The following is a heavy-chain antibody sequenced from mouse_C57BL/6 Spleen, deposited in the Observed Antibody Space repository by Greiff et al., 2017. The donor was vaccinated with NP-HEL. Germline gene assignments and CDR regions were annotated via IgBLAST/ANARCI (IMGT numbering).Heavy chain of an antibody. CDR3: ARDPSNYYCSSYKGYSMDY. CDR2: ISYDGSN. Sequence: EVKLQESGPGLVKPSQSLSLTCSVTGYSITSGYYWNWIRQFPGNKLEWMGFISYDGSNNYNPSLKNRTPITRDTSKNQFFLKLNTLTTEHTATYYCARDPSNYYCSSYKGYSMDYWGQGTSVTVSS. CDR1: GYSITSGYY. D-gene: IGHD1-1*01. J-gene: IGHJ4*01. V-gene: IGHV3-6*01.